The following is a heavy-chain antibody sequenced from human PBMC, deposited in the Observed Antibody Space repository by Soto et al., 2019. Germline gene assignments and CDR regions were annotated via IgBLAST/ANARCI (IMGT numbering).Heavy chain of an antibody. V-gene: IGHV4-31*03. D-gene: IGHD3-10*01. CDR3: ARGLTMLRGVMDS. CDR2: IYYTGGA. Sequence: TLSLTCTVSGGSISSGGDYWSWIRQRPGKGLEWIGYIYYTGGAYYNPSLKSRLTLSVDTAKSHFSLKLTSVTTADTAVYFCARGLTMLRGVMDSWGQGTLVTVSS. J-gene: IGHJ4*02. CDR1: GGSISSGGDY.